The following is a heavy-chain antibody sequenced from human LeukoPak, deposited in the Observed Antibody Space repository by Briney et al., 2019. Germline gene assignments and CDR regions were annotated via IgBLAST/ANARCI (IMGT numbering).Heavy chain of an antibody. J-gene: IGHJ3*02. CDR1: GGSFSGYY. Sequence: PSEILSLTCAVYGGSFSGYYWSWIRQPPGKGLEWIGEINHSGSTNYNPSLKSRVTISVDTSKNQFSPKLSSVTAADTAVYDCARANYYDSSGYSRGAFDIWGQGTMVTVSS. CDR3: ARANYYDSSGYSRGAFDI. D-gene: IGHD3-22*01. V-gene: IGHV4-34*01. CDR2: INHSGST.